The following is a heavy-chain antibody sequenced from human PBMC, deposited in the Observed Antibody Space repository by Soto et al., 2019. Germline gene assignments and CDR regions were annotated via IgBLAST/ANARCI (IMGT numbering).Heavy chain of an antibody. CDR1: GFTFSSYW. V-gene: IGHV3-7*03. J-gene: IGHJ4*02. CDR3: ARGDYFDRRFDY. D-gene: IGHD3-22*01. CDR2: IKQDESEK. Sequence: GGSLRLSCATSGFTFSSYWMSWVRQPPGRGLEWVATIKQDESEKYYVDSVKGRFTVSRDNAKNSLYLQMNTLRAEDTAVYYCARGDYFDRRFDYWGQGALVTVSS.